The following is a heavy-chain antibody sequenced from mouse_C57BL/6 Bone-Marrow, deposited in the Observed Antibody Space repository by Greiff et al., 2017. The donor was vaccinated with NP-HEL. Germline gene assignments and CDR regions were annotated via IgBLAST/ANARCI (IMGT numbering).Heavy chain of an antibody. CDR2: IYPGGSYT. D-gene: IGHD2-12*01. J-gene: IGHJ2*01. CDR1: GYTFTNYW. Sequence: QVQLKQSGAELVRPGTSVKMSCKASGYTFTNYWIGWAKQRPGHGLEWIGDIYPGGSYTNYNQKFKGKATLTVDTSSSTAYMQFSSLTSEASAIYYCARRIRRFFDYWGQVTTLSVSS. CDR3: ARRIRRFFDY. V-gene: IGHV1-63*01.